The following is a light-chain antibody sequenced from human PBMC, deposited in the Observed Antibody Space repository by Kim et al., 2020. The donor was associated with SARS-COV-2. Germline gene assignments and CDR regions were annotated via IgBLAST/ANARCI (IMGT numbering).Light chain of an antibody. CDR2: GKY. V-gene: IGLV3-19*01. CDR1: SLRNYY. Sequence: SSELTQDPAVSVALGQPVRLTCQGDSLRNYYATWYQQRPGQAPTLVLYGKYDRPSGIPDRFSGSASGNTASLTITGAQAEDEGDYYCSSRDSTGDHVVFGGGTQLTVL. CDR3: SSRDSTGDHVV. J-gene: IGLJ3*02.